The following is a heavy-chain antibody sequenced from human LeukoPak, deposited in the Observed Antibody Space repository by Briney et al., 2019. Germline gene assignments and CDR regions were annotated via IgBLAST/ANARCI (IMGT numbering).Heavy chain of an antibody. D-gene: IGHD1-26*01. CDR2: IYYSGRT. CDR1: GGSISSSSYY. Sequence: PSETLSLTCTVSGGSISSSSYYWGWIRQPPGKGLEWIGSIYYSGRTYYNPSLKSRVTISVDTSKNQFSLKLSSVTAADTAVYYCARGSYGGSYFNYWGQGTLVTVSS. J-gene: IGHJ4*02. CDR3: ARGSYGGSYFNY. V-gene: IGHV4-39*07.